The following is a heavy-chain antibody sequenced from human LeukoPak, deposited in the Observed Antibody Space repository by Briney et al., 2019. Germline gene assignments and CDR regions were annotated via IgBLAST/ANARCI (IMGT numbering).Heavy chain of an antibody. D-gene: IGHD6-6*01. CDR2: ISSSSSYI. J-gene: IGHJ4*02. V-gene: IGHV3-21*04. CDR1: GFTFSSYS. CDR3: AKEIAARRGYYFDY. Sequence: PGGSLRLSCAASGFTFSSYSMNWVRQAPGKGLEWVSSISSSSSYIYYADSVKGRFTISRDNSKNTLYLQMNSLRAEDTAVYYCAKEIAARRGYYFDYWGQGTLVTVSS.